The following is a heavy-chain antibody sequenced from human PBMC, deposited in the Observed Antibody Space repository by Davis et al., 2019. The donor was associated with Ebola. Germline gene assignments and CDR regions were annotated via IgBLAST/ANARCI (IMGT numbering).Heavy chain of an antibody. CDR1: GFTFSSHC. J-gene: IGHJ4*02. Sequence: GESPKIPCAASGFTFSSHCIHWVRQAPGKGLEWVSSISSSRSYIYSADAVKGRFTISRDNAKNSLYLQMNSLRAEDTAVYYCARWLALDYWGQGTLVTVSS. V-gene: IGHV3-21*01. D-gene: IGHD6-19*01. CDR3: ARWLALDY. CDR2: ISSSRSYI.